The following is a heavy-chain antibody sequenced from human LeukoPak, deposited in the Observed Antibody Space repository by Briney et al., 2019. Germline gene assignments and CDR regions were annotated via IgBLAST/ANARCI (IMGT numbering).Heavy chain of an antibody. V-gene: IGHV3-30*04. D-gene: IGHD1-26*01. CDR1: GFTFSSYA. Sequence: GGSLRLSCAAPGFTFSSYAMHWVRQAPGKGLEWVAVISYDGSNKYYADSVKGRFTISRDNSKNTLYLQMNSPRAEDTAVYYCARESVGATNWGQGTLVTVSS. CDR2: ISYDGSNK. J-gene: IGHJ4*02. CDR3: ARESVGATN.